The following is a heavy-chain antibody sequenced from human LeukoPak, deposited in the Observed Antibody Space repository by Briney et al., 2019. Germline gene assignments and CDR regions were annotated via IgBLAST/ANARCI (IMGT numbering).Heavy chain of an antibody. CDR1: GGSFSGYY. J-gene: IGHJ4*02. V-gene: IGHV4-34*01. D-gene: IGHD4/OR15-4a*01. Sequence: SETLSLTCAVYGGSFSGYYWSWIRQPPGKGLEWIGEINHSGSTNYNLSLKSRVAISVDTSKNQFSLKLSSVTAADTAVYYCARLKSRKPYFDYWGQGTLVTVSS. CDR2: INHSGST. CDR3: ARLKSRKPYFDY.